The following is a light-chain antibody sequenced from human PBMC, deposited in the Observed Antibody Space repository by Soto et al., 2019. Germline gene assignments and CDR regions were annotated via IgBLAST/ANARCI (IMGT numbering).Light chain of an antibody. CDR2: LGS. CDR1: QDIRSD. J-gene: IGKJ1*01. CDR3: MQALQTRT. V-gene: IGKV2-28*01. Sequence: MTQSPSSLSASVGDRVTVTCRASQDIRSDVGWYLQKPGQSPQLLIYLGSNRASGVPDRFSGSGSGTDFTLKISRVEAEDVGVYYCMQALQTRTFGQGTKVDI.